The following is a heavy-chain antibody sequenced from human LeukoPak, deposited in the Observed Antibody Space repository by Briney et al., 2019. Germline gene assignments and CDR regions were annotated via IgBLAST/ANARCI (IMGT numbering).Heavy chain of an antibody. CDR1: GFTFSSYA. CDR3: TRGSEWTSGVSDY. D-gene: IGHD3-3*01. J-gene: IGHJ4*02. Sequence: GGSLRLSCAASGFTFSSYAMHWVRQAPGKGLEWVAVISYDGSNKYYADSVKGRFIISRDNSKNTLYLQMNSLRAEDTAVYYCTRGSEWTSGVSDYWGQGTLVTVSS. CDR2: ISYDGSNK. V-gene: IGHV3-30-3*01.